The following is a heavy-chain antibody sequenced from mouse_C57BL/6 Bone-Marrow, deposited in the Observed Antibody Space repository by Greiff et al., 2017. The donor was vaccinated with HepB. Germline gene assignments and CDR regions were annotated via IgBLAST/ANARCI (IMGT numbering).Heavy chain of an antibody. J-gene: IGHJ2*01. D-gene: IGHD1-1*01. CDR3: TDYYGSRDY. CDR1: GFNIKDDY. Sequence: VHVKQSGAELVRPGASVKLSCTASGFNIKDDYMHWVKQRPEQGLEWIGWIDPENGDTEYASKFQGKATITADTSSNTAYLQLSSLTSEDTAVYYCTDYYGSRDYWGQGTTLTVSS. V-gene: IGHV14-4*01. CDR2: IDPENGDT.